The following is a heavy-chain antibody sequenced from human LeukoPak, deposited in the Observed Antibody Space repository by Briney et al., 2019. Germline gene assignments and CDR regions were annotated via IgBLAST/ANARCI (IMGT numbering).Heavy chain of an antibody. D-gene: IGHD3-10*01. CDR2: IKEDGSAK. CDR3: ARLSYDSGTHYTCYEY. J-gene: IGHJ4*02. Sequence: GGSLTLSCAASGFTFSNYWMSWVRQAPGKGLEWVANIKEDGSAKYYVDSVKGRFTISRDNAKNSVYLQMNSLRADDTAVCYCARLSYDSGTHYTCYEYWGQGTLVTVSS. CDR1: GFTFSNYW. V-gene: IGHV3-7*01.